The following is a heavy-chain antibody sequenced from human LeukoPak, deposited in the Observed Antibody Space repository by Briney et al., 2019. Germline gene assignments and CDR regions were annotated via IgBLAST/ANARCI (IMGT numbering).Heavy chain of an antibody. J-gene: IGHJ3*02. V-gene: IGHV3-30-3*01. D-gene: IGHD5-12*01. CDR1: GFTFSSYA. CDR2: ISYDGSNK. CDR3: ARDRSSGYDDAFDI. Sequence: GRSLRLSCAASGFTFSSYAMHWVRQAPGKGLEWVAVISYDGSNKYYADSVKGRFTISRDNSKNTLYLQMNSLRAEDTAVYYCARDRSSGYDDAFDIWGQGTMVTVSS.